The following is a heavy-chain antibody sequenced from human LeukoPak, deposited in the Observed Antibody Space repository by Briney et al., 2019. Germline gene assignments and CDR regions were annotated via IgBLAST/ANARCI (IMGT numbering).Heavy chain of an antibody. CDR3: ARDLSCSSTSCRATN. J-gene: IGHJ4*02. CDR1: GYTFTSYG. D-gene: IGHD2-2*01. V-gene: IGHV1-18*04. Sequence: ASVKVSCKASGYTFTSYGISWVRQAPGQGLEWMGWISAYNGNTNYAQKFQGRVTMTRDTSISTAYMELSRLRSDDTAVYYCARDLSCSSTSCRATNWGQGTLVTVSS. CDR2: ISAYNGNT.